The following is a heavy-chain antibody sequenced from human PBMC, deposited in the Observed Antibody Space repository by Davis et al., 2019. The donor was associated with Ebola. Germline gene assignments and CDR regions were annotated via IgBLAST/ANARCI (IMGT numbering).Heavy chain of an antibody. D-gene: IGHD1-1*01. CDR2: TRHGGLS. CDR1: GGSFSAYL. J-gene: IGHJ5*02. CDR3: ARTAKTSVSDSGLGYTYFDP. V-gene: IGHV4-34*01. Sequence: SETLSLTCAVHGGSFSAYLWSWIRRSPGKGLEWFGPTRHGGLSDYNPSLRSRVTISVDTSRDQFSLKMNPGTAADTAVYYCARTAKTSVSDSGLGYTYFDPWSQGTLVTVSS.